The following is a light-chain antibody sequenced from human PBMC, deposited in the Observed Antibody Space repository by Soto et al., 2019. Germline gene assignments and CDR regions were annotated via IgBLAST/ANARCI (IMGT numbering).Light chain of an antibody. Sequence: QSVLAQPPSASWTPGQRVTSSCSGSSSDIGSNYVYWYQQLPGTAPKLLIYRNNQRPSGVPDRFSGSKSGTSASLAISGLRSEDEADYYCAAWDDSLSALYVFGPGTKVTVL. V-gene: IGLV1-47*01. CDR2: RNN. CDR1: SSDIGSNY. J-gene: IGLJ1*01. CDR3: AAWDDSLSALYV.